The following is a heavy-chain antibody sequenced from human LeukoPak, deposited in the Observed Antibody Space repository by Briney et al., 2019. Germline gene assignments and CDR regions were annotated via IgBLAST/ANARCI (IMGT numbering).Heavy chain of an antibody. V-gene: IGHV4-30-2*01. CDR2: IYHSGST. Sequence: PSETLSLTCTVSGGSISSGGYYWSWIRQPPGKGLEWIGYIYHSGSTYYNPSLKSRVTISVDRSKNQFSLKLSSVTAADTAVYYCASATKYCSSTSCSDYWGQGTLVTVSS. J-gene: IGHJ4*02. CDR3: ASATKYCSSTSCSDY. D-gene: IGHD2-2*01. CDR1: GGSISSGGYY.